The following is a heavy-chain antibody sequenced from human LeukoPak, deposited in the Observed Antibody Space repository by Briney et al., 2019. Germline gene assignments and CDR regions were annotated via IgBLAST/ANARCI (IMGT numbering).Heavy chain of an antibody. CDR1: GFTFNGYA. CDR3: TKDLMTGFSSGWYFAY. Sequence: GGSLRLSCEGSGFTFNGYAFSWVRQAPGKGLEWVAVTGGSDDNTHYADSVKGRFTISRDNSEKRHFLQMNSLRPDDSALHYCTKDLMTGFSSGWYFAYWGQGTLVTVSS. J-gene: IGHJ4*02. V-gene: IGHV3-23*01. CDR2: TGGSDDNT. D-gene: IGHD6-19*01.